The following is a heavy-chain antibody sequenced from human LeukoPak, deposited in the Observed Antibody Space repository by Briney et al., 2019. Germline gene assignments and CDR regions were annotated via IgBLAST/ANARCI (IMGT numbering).Heavy chain of an antibody. Sequence: PGGSLRLSCAASGFTFSNYAMSWVRQAPGKGLEWVSVISGRGGITYYADSVKGRFTISRDNSKNTRYLQMNSLRAEDTARYYCAKDSDRGCSSTSCYPDYWGQGTLVTVSS. CDR2: ISGRGGIT. CDR1: GFTFSNYA. V-gene: IGHV3-23*01. CDR3: AKDSDRGCSSTSCYPDY. D-gene: IGHD2-2*01. J-gene: IGHJ4*02.